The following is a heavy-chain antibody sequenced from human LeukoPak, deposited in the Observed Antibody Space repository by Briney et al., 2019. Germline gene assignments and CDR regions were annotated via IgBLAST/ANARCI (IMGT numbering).Heavy chain of an antibody. Sequence: ASVKVSCKASGGTFSSYAISWVRQAPGQGLEWMGGNIPIFGTANYAQKFQDRVTITADESTSTAYMELSSLRSEDTAVYYCASALTTTFFDYWGQGTLVTVSS. CDR1: GGTFSSYA. D-gene: IGHD4-17*01. CDR3: ASALTTTFFDY. V-gene: IGHV1-69*13. J-gene: IGHJ4*02. CDR2: NIPIFGTA.